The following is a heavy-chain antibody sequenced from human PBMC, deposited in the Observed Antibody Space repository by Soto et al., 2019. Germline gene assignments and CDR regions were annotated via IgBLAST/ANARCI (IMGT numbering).Heavy chain of an antibody. V-gene: IGHV3-48*02. CDR3: ARPEYSSSSYGMDV. CDR2: ISSSSSTI. Sequence: GGSLRLSCAASGFTFSSYSMNWVRQAPGKGLEWVSYISSSSSTIYYADSVKGRFTISRDNAKNSLYLQMNSLRDEDTAVYYCARPEYSSSSYGMDVWGQGTAVTVSS. CDR1: GFTFSSYS. D-gene: IGHD6-6*01. J-gene: IGHJ6*02.